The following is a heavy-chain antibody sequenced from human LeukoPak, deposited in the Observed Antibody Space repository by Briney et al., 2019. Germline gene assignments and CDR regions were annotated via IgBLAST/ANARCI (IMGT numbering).Heavy chain of an antibody. CDR3: QSRFLEWLLDY. CDR2: INHSGST. CDR1: GGSFSGYY. D-gene: IGHD3-3*01. J-gene: IGHJ4*02. V-gene: IGHV4-34*01. Sequence: SETLSLTCAVYGGSFSGYYWSWIRQPPGKGLEWIGEINHSGSTNYNPSLKSRVTISVDTSKNQFSLKLSSVTAADTAVYYCQSRFLEWLLDYWGQGTLATVSS.